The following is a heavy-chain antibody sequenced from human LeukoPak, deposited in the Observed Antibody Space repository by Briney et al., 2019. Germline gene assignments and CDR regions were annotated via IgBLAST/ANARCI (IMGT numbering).Heavy chain of an antibody. CDR2: IYYSGST. CDR1: GGSISSSSYY. CDR3: ARHGAEGEYYYYYYMDV. J-gene: IGHJ6*03. Sequence: SETLPLTCTVSGGSISSSSYYWGWIRQPPGKGLEWIGSIYYSGSTYYNPSLKSRVTISVDTSKNQFSLKLSSVTAADTAVYYCARHGAEGEYYYYYYMDVWGKGTTVTVSS. D-gene: IGHD3-10*01. V-gene: IGHV4-39*01.